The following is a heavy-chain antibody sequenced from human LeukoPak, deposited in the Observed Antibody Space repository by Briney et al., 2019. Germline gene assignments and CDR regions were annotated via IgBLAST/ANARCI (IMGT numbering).Heavy chain of an antibody. J-gene: IGHJ4*02. CDR3: ARDVRVFGWWEPFDY. CDR2: IKQDGSEK. D-gene: IGHD2-15*01. CDR1: GFTFSSYW. V-gene: IGHV3-7*01. Sequence: PGGSLRLSCAASGFTFSSYWMSWVRQAPGKGLEWVANIKQDGSEKYYVDSVKGRFTISRDNAKNSLYLQMNSLRAEDTAVYYCARDVRVFGWWEPFDYWGQGTLVTVSS.